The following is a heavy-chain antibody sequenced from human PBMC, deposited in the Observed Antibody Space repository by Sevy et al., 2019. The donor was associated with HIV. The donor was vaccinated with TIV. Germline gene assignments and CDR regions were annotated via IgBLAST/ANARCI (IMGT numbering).Heavy chain of an antibody. CDR2: FSGSGISI. D-gene: IGHD6-19*01. J-gene: IGHJ5*02. Sequence: GGSLRLSCAASGFTFSTYAMSWVRQAPGKGLEWVSGFSGSGISIYYAGSVKGRFTISRDNSKNTLILQMNSLRAEDTAIYYCAKELPGYQYDSSGNLDTWGQGRLVTVSS. V-gene: IGHV3-23*01. CDR1: GFTFSTYA. CDR3: AKELPGYQYDSSGNLDT.